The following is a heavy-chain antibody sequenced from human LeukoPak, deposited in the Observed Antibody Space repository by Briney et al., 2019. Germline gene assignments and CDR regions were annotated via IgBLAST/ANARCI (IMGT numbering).Heavy chain of an antibody. Sequence: GGSLRLSCAASGFTFSSYGMHWVRQAPGKGLEWVSTVSGGAVSTYSADSVKGRFTISRDNSKNTLYLQMNSLRAEDTAVYYCARDAATGGYFDYWGQGTLVTVSS. CDR2: VSGGAVST. CDR1: GFTFSSYG. J-gene: IGHJ4*02. V-gene: IGHV3-23*01. D-gene: IGHD3-10*01. CDR3: ARDAATGGYFDY.